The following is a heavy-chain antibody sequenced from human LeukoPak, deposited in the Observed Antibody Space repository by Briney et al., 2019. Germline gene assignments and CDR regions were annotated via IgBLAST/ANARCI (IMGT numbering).Heavy chain of an antibody. CDR2: ISSSRSLI. CDR3: ARGAQWELQRHFDY. CDR1: GFTFSSYA. V-gene: IGHV3-48*04. Sequence: GGSLRLSCAASGFTFSSYAMSWVRQAPGKGLEWVSYISSSRSLIYYADSVKGRFTISRDNAKDSLYLEMNSLRAEDTSVYYCARGAQWELQRHFDYWGLGTLVTVSS. D-gene: IGHD1-26*01. J-gene: IGHJ4*02.